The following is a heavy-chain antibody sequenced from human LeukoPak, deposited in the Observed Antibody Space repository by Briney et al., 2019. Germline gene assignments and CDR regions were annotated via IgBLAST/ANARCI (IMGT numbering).Heavy chain of an antibody. V-gene: IGHV4-4*07. CDR2: IYTSGST. J-gene: IGHJ6*02. Sequence: SETLSLTCTVSGGSISSYYWSWIRQPAGKGLEGIGRIYTSGSTNHNPSLKSRVTMSVDTSKNQFSLKLSSVTAADTAVYYCAREVLGYCSGGSCYYYYGMDVWGQGTTVTVSS. CDR3: AREVLGYCSGGSCYYYYGMDV. CDR1: GGSISSYY. D-gene: IGHD2-15*01.